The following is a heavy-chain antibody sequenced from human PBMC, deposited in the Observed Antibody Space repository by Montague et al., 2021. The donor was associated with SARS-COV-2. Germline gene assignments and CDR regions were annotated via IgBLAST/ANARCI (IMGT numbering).Heavy chain of an antibody. V-gene: IGHV4-39*01. CDR1: GGSISGSSYY. D-gene: IGHD3-10*01. Sequence: SETLSLTCTVSGGSISGSSYYWGWIRQPPGKGLEWIGSIYYSGSTYYNESLKSRVTISVDTSKNQFSLKLSSVTAADTAVYYCARLSNYYGSGSYYPHNYYYYGMDVWGQGTTATVSS. CDR2: IYYSGST. J-gene: IGHJ6*02. CDR3: ARLSNYYGSGSYYPHNYYYYGMDV.